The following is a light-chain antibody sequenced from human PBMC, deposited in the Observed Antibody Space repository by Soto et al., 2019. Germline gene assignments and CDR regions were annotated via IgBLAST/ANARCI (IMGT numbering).Light chain of an antibody. J-gene: IGKJ3*01. CDR3: QQYGSSPRFT. CDR2: RAS. V-gene: IGKV3-20*01. Sequence: DIVLTQSPGTLSLSPGERATLSCRASQSVSDNHLAWYQQKPGQAPRLLFYRASRRATDIPDRFSGSGSGTEFSLTISRLEPEDFAVYYCQQYGSSPRFTFGPGTKVDI. CDR1: QSVSDNH.